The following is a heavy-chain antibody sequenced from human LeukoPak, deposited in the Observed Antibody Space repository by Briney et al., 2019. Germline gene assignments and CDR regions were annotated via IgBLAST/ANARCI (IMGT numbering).Heavy chain of an antibody. V-gene: IGHV3-9*03. J-gene: IGHJ4*02. Sequence: GRSLRLSCAASGFTFDDYAMHWVRQAPGKGLEWVSGISWNSGSIGYADSVKGRFTISRDNAKNSLYLQMNSLRAEDMALYYCAKVGSSGNEVDYWGQGTLVTVSS. CDR2: ISWNSGSI. CDR3: AKVGSSGNEVDY. D-gene: IGHD3-22*01. CDR1: GFTFDDYA.